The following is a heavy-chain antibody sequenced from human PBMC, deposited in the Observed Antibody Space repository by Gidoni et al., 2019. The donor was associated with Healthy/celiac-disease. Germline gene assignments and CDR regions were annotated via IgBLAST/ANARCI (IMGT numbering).Heavy chain of an antibody. CDR3: ASNSYGFPFGY. CDR1: GGSISSGGYS. Sequence: QLQLQESGSGLVKPSQTLSLTCAVSGGSISSGGYSWSWIRPPPGKGLEWIGYIYHSGSTYYNPSLKSRVTISVDRSKNQFSLKLSSVTAADTAVYYCASNSYGFPFGYWGQGTLVTVSS. J-gene: IGHJ4*02. D-gene: IGHD5-18*01. CDR2: IYHSGST. V-gene: IGHV4-30-2*01.